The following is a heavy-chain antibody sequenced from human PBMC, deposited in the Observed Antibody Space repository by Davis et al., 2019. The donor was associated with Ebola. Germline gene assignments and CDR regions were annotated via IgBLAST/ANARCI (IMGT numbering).Heavy chain of an antibody. CDR1: GFTFSSYE. CDR3: ARESITIFGVVIIRGMDV. J-gene: IGHJ6*02. V-gene: IGHV3-48*03. D-gene: IGHD3-3*01. Sequence: GESLKISCAASGFTFSSYEMNWVRQAPGKGLEWVSYISSSSSTIYYADSVKGRFTISRDNAKNSLYLQMNSLRAEDTAVYYCARESITIFGVVIIRGMDVWGQGTTVTVSS. CDR2: ISSSSSTI.